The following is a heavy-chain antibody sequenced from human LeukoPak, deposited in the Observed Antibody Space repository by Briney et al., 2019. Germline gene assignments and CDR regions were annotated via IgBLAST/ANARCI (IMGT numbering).Heavy chain of an antibody. J-gene: IGHJ4*02. Sequence: PSETLSLTCTVSGGSISSGGYYWSWIRQHPGKGLEWIGYIYYSGSTYYNPSLNSRVTISVDTSKNQFSLKLSSVTAADTAVYYCARTPGDRYYFDYWGQGTLVTVSS. CDR1: GGSISSGGYY. CDR2: IYYSGST. CDR3: ARTPGDRYYFDY. V-gene: IGHV4-31*03. D-gene: IGHD7-27*01.